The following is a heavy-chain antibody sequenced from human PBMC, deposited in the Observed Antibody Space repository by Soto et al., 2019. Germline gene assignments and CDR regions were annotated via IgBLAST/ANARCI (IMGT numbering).Heavy chain of an antibody. D-gene: IGHD3-16*01. CDR3: ARDPYDYVGGSRDYYGMDV. CDR2: INAGNGNT. J-gene: IGHJ6*02. V-gene: IGHV1-3*01. Sequence: QVQLVQSGAEVKKPGASVKVSCKASGYTFTSYAMHWVRQAPGQRLEWMGWINAGNGNTKYSQKFQGRVTITRDTSASTAYMELSSLRSEDTAVYYCARDPYDYVGGSRDYYGMDVWGQGTTVTVSS. CDR1: GYTFTSYA.